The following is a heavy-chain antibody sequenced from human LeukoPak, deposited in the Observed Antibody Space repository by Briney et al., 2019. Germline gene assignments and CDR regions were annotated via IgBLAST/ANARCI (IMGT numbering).Heavy chain of an antibody. CDR3: ARDHLTGILNY. CDR1: GFTVSSNY. CDR2: IYSGGST. Sequence: PGGSLRLSCAASGFTVSSNYMSWVRQAPGKGLEWVSVIYSGGSTYYADSVKGRFTISRDNSKNTLYLQMNSLRAEDTAVYYCARDHLTGILNYWGQGTLVTVSS. J-gene: IGHJ4*02. V-gene: IGHV3-66*01. D-gene: IGHD3-10*01.